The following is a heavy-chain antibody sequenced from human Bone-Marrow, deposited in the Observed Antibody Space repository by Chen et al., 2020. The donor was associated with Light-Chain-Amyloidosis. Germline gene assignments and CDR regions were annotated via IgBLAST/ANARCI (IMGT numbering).Heavy chain of an antibody. CDR3: PCDTPLEIQGGGAFTL. CDR1: GYTFTGYG. J-gene: IGHJ3*01. CDR2: SSTNTGTP. D-gene: IGHD3-10*01. V-gene: IGHV7-4-1*02. Sequence: QVQLVQSGSELRKPGASVKVSCKAAGYTFTGYGMNWLRQAPGQGIEWMGWSSTNTGTPTYTLAYTGRFAFALDASLTTAFLQLSTFKVEATAAYYRPCDTPLEIQGGGAFTLWAQGTMVPFSS.